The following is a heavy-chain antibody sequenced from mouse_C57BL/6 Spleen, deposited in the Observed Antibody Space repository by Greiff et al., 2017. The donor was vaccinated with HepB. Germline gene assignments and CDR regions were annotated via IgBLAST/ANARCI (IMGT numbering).Heavy chain of an antibody. CDR2: IYPGSGST. D-gene: IGHD1-1*01. CDR3: ARKGVFTTVVAPDY. J-gene: IGHJ2*01. CDR1: GYTFTSYW. Sequence: QVHVKQPGAELVKPGASVKMSCKASGYTFTSYWITWVKQRPGQGLEWIGDIYPGSGSTNYNEKFKSKATLTVDTSSSTAYMQLSSLTSEDSAVYYCARKGVFTTVVAPDYWGQGTTLTVSS. V-gene: IGHV1-55*01.